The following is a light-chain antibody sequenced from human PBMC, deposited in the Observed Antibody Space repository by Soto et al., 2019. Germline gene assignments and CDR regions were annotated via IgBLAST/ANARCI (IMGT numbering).Light chain of an antibody. CDR3: LQDNNYPLT. J-gene: IGKJ4*01. CDR1: QDIRSD. V-gene: IGKV1-6*01. Sequence: AIQMTQFPSSLSASVGDRVTITCRASQDIRSDLGWYQQRSGKAPKLLIYATSSLKGGVPSRFSGSGSGTDFTLTISSLQPEDFATYYCLQDNNYPLTFGGGTKVEIK. CDR2: ATS.